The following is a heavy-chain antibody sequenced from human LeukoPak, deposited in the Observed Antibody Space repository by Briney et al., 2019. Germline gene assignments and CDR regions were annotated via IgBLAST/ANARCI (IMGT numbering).Heavy chain of an antibody. Sequence: GGSLRLSCTASGFSFSSYVMSWVRQTPGKGLEWVSAISGSGDNTYFADSVRGRFTISRDNSKDTLYLQMDSLTAQDTATYYCAKDHYSSRLRSFDWFGDWGEGTLVIVSS. CDR2: ISGSGDNT. D-gene: IGHD3-3*01. CDR1: GFSFSSYV. CDR3: AKDHYSSRLRSFDWFGD. V-gene: IGHV3-23*01. J-gene: IGHJ5*02.